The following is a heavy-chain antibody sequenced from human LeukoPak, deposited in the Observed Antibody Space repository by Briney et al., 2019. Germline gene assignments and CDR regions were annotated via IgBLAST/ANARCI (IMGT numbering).Heavy chain of an antibody. D-gene: IGHD5-18*01. J-gene: IGHJ3*02. V-gene: IGHV1-2*02. Sequence: ASVKVSCKASGYTFTGYYMHWVRQAPGQGLEWMGWINPNSGGTNYAQKFQGRVTITADKSTSTAYMELSSLRSEDTAVYYCARRGSWLLSALDAFDIWGQGTMVTVSS. CDR3: ARRGSWLLSALDAFDI. CDR2: INPNSGGT. CDR1: GYTFTGYY.